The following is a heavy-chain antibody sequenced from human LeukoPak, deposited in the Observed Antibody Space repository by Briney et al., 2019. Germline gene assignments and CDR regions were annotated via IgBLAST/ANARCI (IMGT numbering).Heavy chain of an antibody. CDR1: GGSISSSNYY. CDR3: ARRTTMVRGVNQNYYYYYMDV. D-gene: IGHD3-10*01. J-gene: IGHJ6*03. CDR2: INHSGST. V-gene: IGHV4-39*07. Sequence: PSETLSLTCTVSGGSISSSNYYWGWIRQPPGKGLEWIGEINHSGSTNYNPSLKSRVTISVDTSKNQFSLKLSSVTAADTAVYYCARRTTMVRGVNQNYYYYYMDVWGKGTTVTISS.